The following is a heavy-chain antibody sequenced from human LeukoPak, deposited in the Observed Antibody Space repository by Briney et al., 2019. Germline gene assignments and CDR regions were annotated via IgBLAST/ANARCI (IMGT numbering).Heavy chain of an antibody. Sequence: PGGSLRLSCSAPRFTFSSYAMHWVRQAPGKGLEWVAVISYDGSNKYYADSVKGRFTISRDNSKNTLYLQMNSLRAEDTAVYYCAPGEESCGGDCAWGQGTLVTVSS. V-gene: IGHV3-30-3*01. D-gene: IGHD2-21*02. J-gene: IGHJ5*02. CDR1: RFTFSSYA. CDR2: ISYDGSNK. CDR3: APGEESCGGDCA.